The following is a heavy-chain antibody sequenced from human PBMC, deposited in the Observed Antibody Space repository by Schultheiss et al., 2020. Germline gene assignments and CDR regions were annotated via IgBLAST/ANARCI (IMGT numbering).Heavy chain of an antibody. CDR2: ISRGGAST. Sequence: GGSLRLSCAASGFTFSSYAMSWVRQAPGKGLEWVSLISRGGASTYYGDSVKGRFTISRDNSKNTLYLEMDRLRAEDTAVYYCAKYRDTVMGTYYGLDVWGQGTTVTVSS. V-gene: IGHV3-23*01. CDR3: AKYRDTVMGTYYGLDV. J-gene: IGHJ6*02. D-gene: IGHD5-18*01. CDR1: GFTFSSYA.